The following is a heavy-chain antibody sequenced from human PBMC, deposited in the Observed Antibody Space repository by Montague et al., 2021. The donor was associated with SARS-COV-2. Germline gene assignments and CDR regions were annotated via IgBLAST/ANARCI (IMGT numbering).Heavy chain of an antibody. CDR1: GGSISSGGYY. D-gene: IGHD5-12*01. J-gene: IGHJ4*02. V-gene: IGHV4-39*07. CDR2: IYYSGST. CDR3: ARDLWVWLSVEGSFDY. Sequence: SGTLSLTCTVSGGSISSGGYYWSWIRQHPGKGLEWIGSIYYSGSTYYNPSLKSRVTISVDTSKNQFSLKLSSVTAADTAVYYCARDLWVWLSVEGSFDYWGQGTLVTVSS.